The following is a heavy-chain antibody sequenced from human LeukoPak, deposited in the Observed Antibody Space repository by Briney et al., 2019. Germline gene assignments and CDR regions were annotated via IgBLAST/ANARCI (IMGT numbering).Heavy chain of an antibody. D-gene: IGHD3-22*01. CDR1: GYRFTSYW. CDR2: IYPGDSDT. Sequence: GASLKISCKGSGYRFTSYWIGWVRQMPGKGLEWMGIIYPGDSDTRYSPSFQGQVTISADKSISTAYLQWSSLKASDTAMYYCARGTTYYYDSSGPSDAFDIWGQGTMVTVSS. CDR3: ARGTTYYYDSSGPSDAFDI. J-gene: IGHJ3*02. V-gene: IGHV5-51*01.